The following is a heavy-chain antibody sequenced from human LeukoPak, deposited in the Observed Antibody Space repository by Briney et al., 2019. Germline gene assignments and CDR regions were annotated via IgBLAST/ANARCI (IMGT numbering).Heavy chain of an antibody. CDR2: IYYRGST. J-gene: IGHJ3*02. CDR3: ARESVVATADAFDI. D-gene: IGHD2-21*02. Sequence: XPXXXGLEGIGYIYYRGSTHYNPSLQSRVPISVDPSKNQFSLKLSSVTAADTAVYYCARESVVATADAFDIWGQGTMVTVSS. V-gene: IGHV4-59*01.